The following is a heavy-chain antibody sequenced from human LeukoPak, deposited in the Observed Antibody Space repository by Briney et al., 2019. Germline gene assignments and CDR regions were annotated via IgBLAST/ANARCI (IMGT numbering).Heavy chain of an antibody. J-gene: IGHJ5*02. CDR3: ARCRDEFADYGFTS. V-gene: IGHV4-59*01. CDR2: ISNIGST. Sequence: SETLSLTCTVSGDSISSNYWSWIRQPPGKGLEWMGYISNIGSTKYNPSLKSRVTISVDTSKNLFSLKLTSLPAADTAFYYCARCRDEFADYGFTSWGQGTLVTVSS. CDR1: GDSISSNY. D-gene: IGHD4-17*01.